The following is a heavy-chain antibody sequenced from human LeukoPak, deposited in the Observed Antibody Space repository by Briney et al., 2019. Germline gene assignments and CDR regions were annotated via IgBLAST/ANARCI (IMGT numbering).Heavy chain of an antibody. J-gene: IGHJ3*02. CDR1: GGSISSGDYS. V-gene: IGHV4-30-2*01. CDR2: IYHSGST. D-gene: IGHD3-16*01. Sequence: SQTLSLTCTVSGGSISSGDYSWSWIRQPPGKGLEWLGYIYHSGSTYYNPSLKSRVTISIDRSKNQFSLKLSSVTAADTAVYYCARGRYEDYVWGTGAFDIWGQGTMVTVSS. CDR3: ARGRYEDYVWGTGAFDI.